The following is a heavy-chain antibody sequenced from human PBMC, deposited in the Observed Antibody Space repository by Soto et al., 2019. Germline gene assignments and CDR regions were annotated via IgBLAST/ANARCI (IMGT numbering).Heavy chain of an antibody. D-gene: IGHD2-2*03. CDR3: AKMEGMDPWAYSFDY. J-gene: IGHJ4*02. V-gene: IGHV3-23*01. CDR2: IYGGGNGP. CDR1: GFTFSDFA. Sequence: EVQVLESGGGLVQPGGSLRLSCAATGFTFSDFAMSWVRQAPGKGLEWVSRIYGGGNGPHYADSVKGRVTISRDNSKNTLYLQMNSLRAEDTAGYYCAKMEGMDPWAYSFDYWGQGTRVTVSS.